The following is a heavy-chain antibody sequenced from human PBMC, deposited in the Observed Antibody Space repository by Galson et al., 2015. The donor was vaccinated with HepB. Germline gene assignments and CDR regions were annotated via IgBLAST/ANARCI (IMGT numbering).Heavy chain of an antibody. CDR2: IYSGGST. Sequence: SLRLSCAASGFTVSSNYMSWVRQAPGKGLEYVSVIYSGGSTYYADSVKGRFTISRENYKNILYLQMNSLRAEDTALYYCARADYNSYCIDYWGQGTLVTVSS. CDR3: ARADYNSYCIDY. D-gene: IGHD3-10*01. J-gene: IGHJ4*02. V-gene: IGHV3-66*01. CDR1: GFTVSSNY.